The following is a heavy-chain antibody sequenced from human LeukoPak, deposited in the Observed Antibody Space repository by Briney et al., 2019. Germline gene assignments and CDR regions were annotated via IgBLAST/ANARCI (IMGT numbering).Heavy chain of an antibody. CDR3: ARDYGDYGYFQH. CDR2: IYYSGST. CDR1: GGSISSYY. D-gene: IGHD4-17*01. V-gene: IGHV4-59*13. Sequence: PAQTVSLTCTVSGGSISSYYWSWIRDPPGKGLEGIGDIYYSGSTNYNPSLKSRVTISVDTYKNQFSLKLSSVTAQDPAVYCCARDYGDYGYFQHWGPGTLVPVSS. J-gene: IGHJ1*01.